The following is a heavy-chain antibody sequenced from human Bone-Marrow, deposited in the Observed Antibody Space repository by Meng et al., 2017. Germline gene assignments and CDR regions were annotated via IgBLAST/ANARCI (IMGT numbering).Heavy chain of an antibody. CDR1: GGSVSTSSHY. J-gene: IGHJ4*02. CDR3: ATGGDTAMATIDY. CDR2: IYYSGHT. V-gene: IGHV4-39*07. Sequence: SETLSLTCTVSGGSVSTSSHYWGWIRQPPGKGLEWIGTIYYSGHTYYNPSLKSRTTVSVDTSKNQFSLKLNSVTAADTAVYYCATGGDTAMATIDYWGQGTLVTVSS. D-gene: IGHD5-18*01.